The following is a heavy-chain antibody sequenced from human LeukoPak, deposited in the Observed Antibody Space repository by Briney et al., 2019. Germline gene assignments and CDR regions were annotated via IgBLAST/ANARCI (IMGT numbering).Heavy chain of an antibody. J-gene: IGHJ4*02. CDR2: INPSGGST. CDR1: GYTFTSYY. Sequence: ASVTVSCKASGYTFTSYYMHWVRQAPGQGLEWMGIINPSGGSTGHAQKFQGRVTMTRDTSTSTVYMELSSLRSEDTAVYYCARAATAYCSGGPSCTVPFFDYWGQGTLVTVSS. D-gene: IGHD2-15*01. V-gene: IGHV1-46*01. CDR3: ARAATAYCSGGPSCTVPFFDY.